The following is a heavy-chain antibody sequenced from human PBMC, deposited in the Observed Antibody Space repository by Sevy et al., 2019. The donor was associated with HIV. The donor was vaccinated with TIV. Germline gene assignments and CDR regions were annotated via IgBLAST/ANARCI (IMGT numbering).Heavy chain of an antibody. CDR2: IYTSGTT. V-gene: IGHV4-61*02. CDR3: ARLNFDVLGGSYDAFDI. Sequence: SETLSLTCTVSGGSIGTGSDYWSWIRQPAGKGLEWIGRIYTSGTTNYNPFLKSRVSISLDTSKNQFSLNLSSVTAADTAVYYCARLNFDVLGGSYDAFDIWGQGTKVTVSS. J-gene: IGHJ3*02. CDR1: GGSIGTGSDY. D-gene: IGHD3-3*01.